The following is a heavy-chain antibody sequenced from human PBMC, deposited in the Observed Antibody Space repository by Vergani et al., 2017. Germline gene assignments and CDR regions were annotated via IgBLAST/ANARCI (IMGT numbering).Heavy chain of an antibody. J-gene: IGHJ6*02. CDR3: ARYPPTMVRGVIITTGCMDV. Sequence: QVQLVQSGAEVKKPGSSVKVSCKASGGTFSSYAISWVRQAPGQGLEWMGGIIPIFGTANYAQKFQGRVTITADESTSTAYMELSSLRSEDTAVYYCARYPPTMVRGVIITTGCMDVWGQGTTVTVSS. CDR2: IIPIFGTA. CDR1: GGTFSSYA. D-gene: IGHD3-10*01. V-gene: IGHV1-69*01.